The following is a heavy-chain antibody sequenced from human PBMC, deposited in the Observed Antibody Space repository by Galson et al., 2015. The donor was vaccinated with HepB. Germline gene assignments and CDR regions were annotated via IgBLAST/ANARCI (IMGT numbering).Heavy chain of an antibody. Sequence: QSGAEVKKPGESLRISCKGSGYSFTSYWISWVRQMPGKGLEWMGRIDPSDSYTNYSPSFQGHVTISADKSISTAYLQWSSLKASDTAMYYCARRPKDTAMVTMGFDYWGQGTLVTVSS. J-gene: IGHJ4*02. V-gene: IGHV5-10-1*01. CDR2: IDPSDSYT. CDR3: ARRPKDTAMVTMGFDY. CDR1: GYSFTSYW. D-gene: IGHD5-18*01.